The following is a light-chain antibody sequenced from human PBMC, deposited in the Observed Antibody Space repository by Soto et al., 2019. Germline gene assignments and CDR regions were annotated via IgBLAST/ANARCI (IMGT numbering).Light chain of an antibody. V-gene: IGKV3-20*01. Sequence: EIVLTQSPGTLSLSPGERATLSCRASQSVSSSYLAWYQQKPGQAPRLLIYGASSRATSIPDRFSGSGSGTDFTLTISRLEPEDFAVYYCQQYDNLYTFGQGTKLEIK. CDR3: QQYDNLYT. J-gene: IGKJ2*01. CDR2: GAS. CDR1: QSVSSSY.